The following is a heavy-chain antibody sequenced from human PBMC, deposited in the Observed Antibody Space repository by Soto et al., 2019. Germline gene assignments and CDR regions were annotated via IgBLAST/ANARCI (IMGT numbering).Heavy chain of an antibody. CDR2: MYYSGNT. CDR1: GGSITNYY. CDR3: VRGLSEWGGIDF. J-gene: IGHJ4*02. Sequence: SETLSLTCTDSGGSITNYYWGWFRQPAGKRLEYIGYMYYSGNTYYNPSLKSRVTISGDASKKQFSIKLRSVTAADTAVYYCVRGLSEWGGIDFWGQGTLVTVSS. V-gene: IGHV4-59*01. D-gene: IGHD3-3*01.